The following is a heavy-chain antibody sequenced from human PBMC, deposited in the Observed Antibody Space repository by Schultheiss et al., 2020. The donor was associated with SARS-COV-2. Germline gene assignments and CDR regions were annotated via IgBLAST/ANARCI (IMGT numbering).Heavy chain of an antibody. CDR2: IYYSGST. Sequence: SETLSLTCTVSGGSISSGDYYWSWIRQPPGKGLEWIGYIYYSGSTYYNPSLKSRVTISVDTSKNQFSLKLSSVTAADTAVYYCARDRRQLGHALDYWGQGTLVTVSS. V-gene: IGHV4-30-4*01. CDR1: GGSISSGDYY. CDR3: ARDRRQLGHALDY. D-gene: IGHD6-6*01. J-gene: IGHJ4*02.